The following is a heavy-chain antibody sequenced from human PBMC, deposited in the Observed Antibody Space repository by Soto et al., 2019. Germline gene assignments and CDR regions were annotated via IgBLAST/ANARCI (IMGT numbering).Heavy chain of an antibody. Sequence: NPSETLSLTCAVYGGSFSGYYWSWIRQPPGKGLEWIGEINHSGSTNYNPSLKSRVTISVDTSKNQFSLKLSSVTAADTAVYYCARVGDYGDYELYYYYGMDVWGQGTTVTVSS. D-gene: IGHD4-17*01. V-gene: IGHV4-34*01. CDR1: GGSFSGYY. CDR3: ARVGDYGDYELYYYYGMDV. J-gene: IGHJ6*02. CDR2: INHSGST.